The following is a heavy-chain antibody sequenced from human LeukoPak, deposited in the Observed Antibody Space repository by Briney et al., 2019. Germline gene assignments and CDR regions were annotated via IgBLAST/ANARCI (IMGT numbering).Heavy chain of an antibody. Sequence: PSETLSLTCAVYGGSFSGYYWSWIRQPPGKGLEWIGSIYYSGSTYYNPSLKSRVTISVDTSKNQFSLKLSSVTAADTAVYYCARQTVHQSEGWFDPWGQGTLVTVSS. CDR2: IYYSGST. CDR3: ARQTVHQSEGWFDP. D-gene: IGHD4-17*01. V-gene: IGHV4-34*01. J-gene: IGHJ5*02. CDR1: GGSFSGYY.